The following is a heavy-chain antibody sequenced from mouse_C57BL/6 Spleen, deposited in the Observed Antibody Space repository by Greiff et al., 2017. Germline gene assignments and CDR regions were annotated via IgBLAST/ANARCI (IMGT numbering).Heavy chain of an antibody. D-gene: IGHD2-12*01. CDR3: ARRRRDWYFDV. CDR2: ISYDGSN. CDR1: GYSITSGYY. Sequence: EVKLQESGPGLVKPSQSLSLTCSVTGYSITSGYYWNWIRQFPGNKLEWMGYISYDGSNNYNPSLKNRISITRDTSKNQFFLKLNSVTTEDTATYYCARRRRDWYFDVWGTGTTVTVSS. J-gene: IGHJ1*03. V-gene: IGHV3-6*01.